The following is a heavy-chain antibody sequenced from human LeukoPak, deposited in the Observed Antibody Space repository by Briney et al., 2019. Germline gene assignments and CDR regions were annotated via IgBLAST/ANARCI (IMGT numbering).Heavy chain of an antibody. CDR2: ISGSGGST. CDR3: AKDWRRDPSGYGY. D-gene: IGHD5-12*01. J-gene: IGHJ4*02. CDR1: GFTLSSYA. Sequence: GGSLRLSCAASGFTLSSYAMSWVRQAPGKGLEWVSAISGSGGSTYYADSVKGRFTISRDNSKNTLYLQMNSLRAEDTAVYYCAKDWRRDPSGYGYWGQGTLVTVSS. V-gene: IGHV3-23*01.